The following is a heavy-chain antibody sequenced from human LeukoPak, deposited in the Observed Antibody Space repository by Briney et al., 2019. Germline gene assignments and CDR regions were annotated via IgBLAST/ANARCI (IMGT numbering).Heavy chain of an antibody. Sequence: GESLKISCKGSGYSFTNYWIGWVRQMPGKGLEWMGIIYPGDSDTRYSPSFQGQVTISADKSISTAYLQWSSLKASDTAMYYCARHVIESEQLVRNYYYYMDVWGKGTTVTVSS. D-gene: IGHD6-13*01. CDR1: GYSFTNYW. CDR3: ARHVIESEQLVRNYYYYMDV. V-gene: IGHV5-51*01. CDR2: IYPGDSDT. J-gene: IGHJ6*03.